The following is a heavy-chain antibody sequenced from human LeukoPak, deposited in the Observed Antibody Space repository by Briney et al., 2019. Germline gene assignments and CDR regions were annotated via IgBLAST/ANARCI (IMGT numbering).Heavy chain of an antibody. D-gene: IGHD5-12*01. CDR2: ISGSGANT. CDR3: AREWAVALDY. Sequence: GGSLRLSCAASGLIFSNYAMTWVRQAPGKGPEWVSAISGSGANTYYADSVKGRFTISRDNSKNTLYLQMNSLRAEDTAVYYCAREWAVALDYWGQGTLVTVSS. CDR1: GLIFSNYA. J-gene: IGHJ4*02. V-gene: IGHV3-23*01.